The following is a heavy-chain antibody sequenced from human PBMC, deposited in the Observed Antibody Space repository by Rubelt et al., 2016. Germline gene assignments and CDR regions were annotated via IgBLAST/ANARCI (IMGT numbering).Heavy chain of an antibody. CDR3: SVLPDFDY. V-gene: IGHV4-39*01. CDR1: GGSISRSNYY. Sequence: QLQMQESGPGLVKPSETLSLTCTVSGGSISRSNYYWAWIRQPPGKGLEWIGTVYYTGTTSYNPSLKSRVTMSIDTSKNQFSLNLNSLTAADTAVYYCSVLPDFDYWGQGTLVTVSS. CDR2: VYYTGTT. D-gene: IGHD4/OR15-4a*01. J-gene: IGHJ4*02.